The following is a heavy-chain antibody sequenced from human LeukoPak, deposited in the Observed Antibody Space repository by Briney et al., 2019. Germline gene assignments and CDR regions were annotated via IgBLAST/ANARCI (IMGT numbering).Heavy chain of an antibody. CDR2: ISDSGST. Sequence: SKTLSLTCVVSGGSLSTHHWSWIRQSPGRGLEWIGYISDSGSTNYNPSLKSRVTISVDTSKNQFSLMLSSVTAADTAVYYCAIGYDSSAYYPFNYWGQGTLVTVSS. V-gene: IGHV4-59*11. CDR3: AIGYDSSAYYPFNY. J-gene: IGHJ4*02. CDR1: GGSLSTHH. D-gene: IGHD3-22*01.